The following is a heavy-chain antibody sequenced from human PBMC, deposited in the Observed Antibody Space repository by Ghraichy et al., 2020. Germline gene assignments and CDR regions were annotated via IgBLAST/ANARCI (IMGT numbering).Heavy chain of an antibody. CDR1: GGSVTSDPYS. CDR3: AVLASNGVDV. J-gene: IGHJ6*02. D-gene: IGHD3-3*01. CDR2: IYHSGSA. Sequence: SLNISCIVSGGSVTSDPYSWTWVRQPSGKGLEWIGYIYHSGSAYLNPSLKSRVAISVDRSENQFSLKLNSMSAADTAVYYCAVLASNGVDVWGRGTKVTVSS. V-gene: IGHV4-30-2*01.